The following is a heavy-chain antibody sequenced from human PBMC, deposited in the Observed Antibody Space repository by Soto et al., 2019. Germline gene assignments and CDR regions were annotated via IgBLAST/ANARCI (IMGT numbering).Heavy chain of an antibody. CDR2: ISYDGILK. CDR3: AKDFKVSGGHYGSLNYYYGMDV. D-gene: IGHD3-3*01. J-gene: IGHJ6*02. Sequence: GGSLRLSCAASGFTFSDFGMHWVRRAPGKGLEWVAIISYDGILKYYADSVKGRFTISRDTSKGAVYLQMNSLTPEDTAVYYCAKDFKVSGGHYGSLNYYYGMDVWDQGTTVTVSS. CDR1: GFTFSDFG. V-gene: IGHV3-30*18.